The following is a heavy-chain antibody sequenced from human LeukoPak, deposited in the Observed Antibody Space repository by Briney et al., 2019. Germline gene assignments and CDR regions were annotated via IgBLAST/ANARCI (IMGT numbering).Heavy chain of an antibody. D-gene: IGHD2-21*01. CDR2: INISGST. V-gene: IGHV4-61*02. J-gene: IGHJ5*02. Sequence: SETLYLTCTVSGGSISSGSYYWSLIRQPAGKGLEWIGRINISGSTNYNPSLKSRATISVDTSKNQFSLKLSSVTAADTAVYYCAREFRIRLDPWGQGTLVTVSS. CDR1: GGSISSGSYY. CDR3: AREFRIRLDP.